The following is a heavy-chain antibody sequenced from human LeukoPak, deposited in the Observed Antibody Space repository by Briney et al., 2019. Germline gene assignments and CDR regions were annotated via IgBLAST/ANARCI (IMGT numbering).Heavy chain of an antibody. CDR3: ARDLTDYYGSGSSPFDY. CDR2: IIPIFGAA. D-gene: IGHD3-10*01. J-gene: IGHJ4*02. Sequence: ASVKVSCKASGGTFSSYAISWVRQAPGQGLEWMGGIIPIFGAANYAQMFQGRVTITADKSTSTAYMELSSLRSEDTAVYYCARDLTDYYGSGSSPFDYWGQGTLVTVSS. CDR1: GGTFSSYA. V-gene: IGHV1-69*06.